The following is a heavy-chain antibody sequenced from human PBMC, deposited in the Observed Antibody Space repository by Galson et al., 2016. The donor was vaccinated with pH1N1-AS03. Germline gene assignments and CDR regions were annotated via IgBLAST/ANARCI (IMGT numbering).Heavy chain of an antibody. V-gene: IGHV3-64D*08. CDR1: GFIFSAYS. CDR3: VSRAGSDPFDG. Sequence: SLRLSCAASGFIFSAYSMHWVRQAPGKGPEYVSAISNDGATIYYVDSVKGRFTISRDNSKNTLDLQMSSLRPEDTAMYYCVSRAGSDPFDGWGQGTKVTVSS. J-gene: IGHJ3*01. CDR2: ISNDGATI.